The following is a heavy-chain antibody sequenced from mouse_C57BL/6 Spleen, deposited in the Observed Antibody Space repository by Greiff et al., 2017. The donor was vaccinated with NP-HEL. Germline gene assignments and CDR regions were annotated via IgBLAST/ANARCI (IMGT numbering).Heavy chain of an antibody. CDR2: IDPSDSET. J-gene: IGHJ2*01. Sequence: QVHVKQPGAELVRPGSSVKLSCKASGYTFTSYWMHWVKQRPIQGLEWIGNIDPSDSETHYNQKFKDKATLTVDKSSSTAYMQLSSLTSEDSAVYYCARYRGVFDYWGQGTTLTVSS. CDR1: GYTFTSYW. CDR3: ARYRGVFDY. V-gene: IGHV1-52*01.